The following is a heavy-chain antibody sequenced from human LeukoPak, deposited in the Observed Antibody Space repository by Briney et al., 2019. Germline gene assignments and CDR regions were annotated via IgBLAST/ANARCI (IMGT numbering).Heavy chain of an antibody. J-gene: IGHJ4*02. Sequence: PSETPSLTCTVSGGSISSGDYYWGWIRQPPGKGLEWIGSIYYSGSTYYNPSLKSRVTISVDTSKNQFSLKLSSVTAADTAVYYCARASVGSGYYDYWGQGTLVTVSS. D-gene: IGHD3-22*01. V-gene: IGHV4-39*07. CDR2: IYYSGST. CDR3: ARASVGSGYYDY. CDR1: GGSISSGDYY.